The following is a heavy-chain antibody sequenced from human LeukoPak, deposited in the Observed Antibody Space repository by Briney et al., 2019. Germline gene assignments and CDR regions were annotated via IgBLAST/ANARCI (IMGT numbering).Heavy chain of an antibody. CDR3: TRGPDLDTVLGRGLMFTVLFDF. V-gene: IGHV3-49*04. CDR1: GFTFGDYA. Sequence: GGSLRLSCTASGFTFGDYAMSWVRQAPGKGLEWVCLIRSKAFGGTTEYAASVKGRFTISRDESKSIAYLQMNSLKTEDTAVYYCTRGPDLDTVLGRGLMFTVLFDFWGQGTLVTVSS. D-gene: IGHD5-18*01. CDR2: IRSKAFGGTT. J-gene: IGHJ4*02.